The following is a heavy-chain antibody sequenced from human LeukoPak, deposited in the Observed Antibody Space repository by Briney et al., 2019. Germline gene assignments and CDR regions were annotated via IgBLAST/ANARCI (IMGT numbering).Heavy chain of an antibody. Sequence: GRSLRLSCAASGFTFSSYGMHWVRQAPGKGLEWVAVISYDGSNKYYADSVKGRFTISRDNSKNTLYLQMNSLRAEDTAVYYCAKDRGHCSGVSCSLGGYYFDYWGQGTLVTVSS. CDR2: ISYDGSNK. CDR3: AKDRGHCSGVSCSLGGYYFDY. J-gene: IGHJ4*02. V-gene: IGHV3-30*18. D-gene: IGHD2-15*01. CDR1: GFTFSSYG.